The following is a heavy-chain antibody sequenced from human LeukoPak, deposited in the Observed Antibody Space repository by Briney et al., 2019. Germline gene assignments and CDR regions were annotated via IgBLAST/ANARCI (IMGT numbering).Heavy chain of an antibody. CDR2: IYYSGST. V-gene: IGHV4-59*01. J-gene: IGHJ6*03. Sequence: SETLSLTCTVSGGSISSYYWSWIRQPPGKGLEWIGYIYYSGSTNYNPSLKSRVTMSVDTSKNQFSLKLSSVTAADTAVYYCARGYCSGGSCYSYYYYNYMDVWGKGTTVTVSS. CDR1: GGSISSYY. CDR3: ARGYCSGGSCYSYYYYNYMDV. D-gene: IGHD2-15*01.